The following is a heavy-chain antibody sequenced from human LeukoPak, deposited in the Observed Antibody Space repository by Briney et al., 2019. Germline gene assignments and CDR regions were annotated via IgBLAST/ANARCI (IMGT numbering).Heavy chain of an antibody. CDR1: GFPFSSFW. CDR3: SRSQFDY. Sequence: GGSLRLSCEPSGFPFSSFWMLWVRQAPGKGLVWVSRISGDGTIKTYADFVRGRFTISRDNTKNILYLQMNSLKVEDTAIYFCSRSQFDYWGQGVLVTVSS. J-gene: IGHJ4*02. CDR2: ISGDGTIK. V-gene: IGHV3-74*03.